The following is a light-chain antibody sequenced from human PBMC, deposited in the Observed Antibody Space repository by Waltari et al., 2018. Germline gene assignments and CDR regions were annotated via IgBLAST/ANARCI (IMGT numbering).Light chain of an antibody. CDR1: SGPINNV. CDR2: VNSDGSH. CDR3: QTGGHGTWV. V-gene: IGLV4-69*01. Sequence: QLVLTQSPSASASLGASVKLTCTLSSGPINNVIAWLQQRPEKGPRYLMKVNSDGSHNKGDESPDRFSGSGSGAERYRSISSRQSEDEADYICQTGGHGTWVFGGGTKLTVL. J-gene: IGLJ3*02.